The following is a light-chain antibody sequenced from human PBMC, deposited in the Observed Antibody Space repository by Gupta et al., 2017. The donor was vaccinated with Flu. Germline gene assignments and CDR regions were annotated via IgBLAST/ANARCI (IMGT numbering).Light chain of an antibody. CDR1: QRVSSY. J-gene: IGKJ4*02. V-gene: IGKV3-11*01. CDR3: QQRRNWPLT. CDR2: DAS. Sequence: EIVLTQSPSPLSLSPGARATRSCRASQRVSSYLDWYQQKPGQAPRVLIYDASNRATDIPARFSGSGSGTDFTLKISSLEAEDFAVYYCQQRRNWPLTFGGGTKVEIK.